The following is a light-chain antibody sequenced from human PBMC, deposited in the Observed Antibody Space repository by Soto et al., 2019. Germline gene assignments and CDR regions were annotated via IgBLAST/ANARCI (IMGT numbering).Light chain of an antibody. J-gene: IGLJ1*01. CDR1: SSDVDGYNY. Sequence: QSALTQPASVSGSPGQSITISCTGTSSDVDGYNYVSWYQHHPGKAPKLMIYEVSNRPSGVSNRFSGSKSGNTASLTISGLQAEDEADYYCSSYTSSGTLVFGTGTKLTVL. CDR2: EVS. V-gene: IGLV2-14*01. CDR3: SSYTSSGTLV.